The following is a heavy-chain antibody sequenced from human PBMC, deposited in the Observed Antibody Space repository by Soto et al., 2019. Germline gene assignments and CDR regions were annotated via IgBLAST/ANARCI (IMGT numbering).Heavy chain of an antibody. CDR1: GFTFSSYA. J-gene: IGHJ4*02. Sequence: EVQLLESGGGLVQPGGSLRLSCAASGFTFSSYAMSWVRQAPGNGLEWVSAISGSGGSTYYADSVKGRLTISRDNSKNTLYLQMNSLRAEDTAVYYCAKDLTSGWYGERIEIDYWGQGTLVTVSS. CDR3: AKDLTSGWYGERIEIDY. CDR2: ISGSGGST. V-gene: IGHV3-23*01. D-gene: IGHD6-19*01.